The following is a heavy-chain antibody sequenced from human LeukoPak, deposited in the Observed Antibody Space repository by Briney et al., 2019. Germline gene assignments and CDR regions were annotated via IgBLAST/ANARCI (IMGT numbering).Heavy chain of an antibody. CDR3: ARSSYDILTVPFDY. V-gene: IGHV3-53*01. D-gene: IGHD3-9*01. J-gene: IGHJ4*02. CDR1: GFTFSSYA. Sequence: GGSLRLSCAASGFTFSSYAMSWVRQAPGKGLEWVSVIYSGGSTYYADSVKGRFTISRDNSENTLYLQMNSLRAEDTAVYYCARSSYDILTVPFDYWGQGTLVTVSS. CDR2: IYSGGST.